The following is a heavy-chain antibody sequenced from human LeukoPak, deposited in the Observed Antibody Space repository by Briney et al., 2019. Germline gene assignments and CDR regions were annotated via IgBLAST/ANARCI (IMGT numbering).Heavy chain of an antibody. D-gene: IGHD3-22*01. CDR1: GDSVRSDTYY. Sequence: PSETLSLTCTVSGDSVRSDTYYWSWIRQPPGKGLEWIGFVYYSGRTNYNASLKSRVTMPVDTSKNQFSLMLRSVTAADTAVYYCVRETTTEYYDSSGYYRQTEVFDAWGQGTMVTVSS. CDR3: VRETTTEYYDSSGYYRQTEVFDA. CDR2: VYYSGRT. V-gene: IGHV4-61*01. J-gene: IGHJ3*01.